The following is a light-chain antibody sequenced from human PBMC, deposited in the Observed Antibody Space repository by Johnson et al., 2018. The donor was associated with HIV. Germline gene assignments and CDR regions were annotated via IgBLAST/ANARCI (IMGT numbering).Light chain of an antibody. CDR3: GTWDSSLSAYV. Sequence: QSILTQPPSVSAAPGQKVTISCSGSSSNTGRNYVSWYQQLPGTAHKVLIYENNKRPSGIPDRFSGSKSGTSATLGITGLQPGDEADYYCGTWDSSLSAYVFGTGTKVTVL. CDR1: SSNTGRNY. V-gene: IGLV1-51*02. J-gene: IGLJ1*01. CDR2: ENN.